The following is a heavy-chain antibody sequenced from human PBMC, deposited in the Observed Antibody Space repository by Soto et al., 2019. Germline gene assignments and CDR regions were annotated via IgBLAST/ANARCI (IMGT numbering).Heavy chain of an antibody. D-gene: IGHD3-10*01. CDR3: ARPLSTHAWGSGSYYYYGMDV. J-gene: IGHJ6*02. CDR1: GGTFSSYA. Sequence: SVKVSCKASGGTFSSYAISWVRQAPGQGLEWMGGIIPIFGTANYAQKFQGRVTITADESTSTAYMELSSLRSEDTAVYYCARPLSTHAWGSGSYYYYGMDVWGQGTTVTVSS. V-gene: IGHV1-69*13. CDR2: IIPIFGTA.